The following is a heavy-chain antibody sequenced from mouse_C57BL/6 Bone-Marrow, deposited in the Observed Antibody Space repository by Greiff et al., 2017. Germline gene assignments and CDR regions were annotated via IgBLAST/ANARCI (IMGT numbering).Heavy chain of an antibody. D-gene: IGHD4-1*01. CDR3: ASPGAWFAY. J-gene: IGHJ3*01. Sequence: VQLQQPGAELVKPGASVKLSCKASGYTFTSYWMQWVKQRPGQGLEWIGEIDPSDSYTNYNQKFKGKATLSVDTSSSTASMQLSRLTSADSAVYYCASPGAWFAYWGQGTLVTVSA. CDR2: IDPSDSYT. CDR1: GYTFTSYW. V-gene: IGHV1-50*01.